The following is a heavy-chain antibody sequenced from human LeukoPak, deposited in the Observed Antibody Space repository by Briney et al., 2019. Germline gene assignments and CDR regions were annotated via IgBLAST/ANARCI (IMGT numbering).Heavy chain of an antibody. V-gene: IGHV1-69*04. D-gene: IGHD6-6*01. Sequence: ASVKVSCKASGGTFSSYAISWVRQAPGQGLEWMGRIIPILGIANYAQKFQGRVTITADKSTSTAYMELSSLRSEDTAVYYCARRKEYSSWGVWFDPWGQGTLVTVSS. CDR3: ARRKEYSSWGVWFDP. J-gene: IGHJ5*02. CDR1: GGTFSSYA. CDR2: IIPILGIA.